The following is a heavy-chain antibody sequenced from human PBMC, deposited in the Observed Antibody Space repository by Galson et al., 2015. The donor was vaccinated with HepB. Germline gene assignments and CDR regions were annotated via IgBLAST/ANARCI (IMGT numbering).Heavy chain of an antibody. V-gene: IGHV3-23*01. CDR3: AKDSSRDTAMVAPTYFDY. D-gene: IGHD5-18*01. Sequence: SLRLSCAASGFTFSSYAMSWVRQAPGKGLEWVSAISGSGGSTYYADSVKGRFTISRDNSKNTLYLQMNSLRAEDTAVYYCAKDSSRDTAMVAPTYFDYWGQGTLVTVSS. CDR2: ISGSGGST. CDR1: GFTFSSYA. J-gene: IGHJ4*02.